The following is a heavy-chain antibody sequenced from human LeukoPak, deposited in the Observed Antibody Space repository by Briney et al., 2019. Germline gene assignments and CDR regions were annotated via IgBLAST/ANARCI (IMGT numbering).Heavy chain of an antibody. J-gene: IGHJ4*02. V-gene: IGHV3-30*04. CDR1: GFTFSSYA. CDR3: ARDKGFDY. CDR2: ISYDGSNK. Sequence: GGSLRLSCAASGFTFSSYAMHWVRQAPGKGLEWVAVISYDGSNKYYADSVEGRFTISRDNSKNTLYLQMNSLRAEDTAVYYCARDKGFDYWGQGTLVTVSS.